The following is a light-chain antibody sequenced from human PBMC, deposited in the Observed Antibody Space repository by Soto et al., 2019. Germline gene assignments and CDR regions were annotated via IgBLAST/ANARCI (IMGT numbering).Light chain of an antibody. CDR2: DVS. CDR1: SSDVGGYHY. CDR3: RSYTSSNTQI. J-gene: IGLJ1*01. Sequence: QSALTQPASVSGSPGQSITISCTGTSSDVGGYHYVSWYQHHPGKAPKLMIYDVSNRPSGVSNRFSGSKSGNTASLTISGLQAEDEADYYCRSYTSSNTQIFGTGTKVTVL. V-gene: IGLV2-14*03.